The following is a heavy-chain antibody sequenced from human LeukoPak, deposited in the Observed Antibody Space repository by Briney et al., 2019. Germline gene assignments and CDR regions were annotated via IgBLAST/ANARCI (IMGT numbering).Heavy chain of an antibody. V-gene: IGHV1-8*01. J-gene: IGHJ4*02. CDR1: GYTFTSYD. CDR3: ARRGGLKRGGSCFDY. D-gene: IGHD2-15*01. Sequence: ASVKASCKASGYTFTSYDINWVRQATGQGLEWMGWMNPNSGNTGYAQKFQGRVTMTRNTSISTAYMELSSLRSEDTAVYYCARRGGLKRGGSCFDYWGQGTLVTVSS. CDR2: MNPNSGNT.